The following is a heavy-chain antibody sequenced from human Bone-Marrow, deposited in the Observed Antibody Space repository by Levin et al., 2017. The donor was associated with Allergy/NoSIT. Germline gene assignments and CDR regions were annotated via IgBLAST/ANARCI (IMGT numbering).Heavy chain of an antibody. CDR1: GGTFSSYT. CDR3: AREGRRQRWELIHYFDY. CDR2: IIPILGIA. Sequence: SVKVSCKASGGTFSSYTISWVRQAPGQGLEWMGRIIPILGIANYAQKFQGRVTITADKSTSTAYMELSSLRSEDTAVYYCAREGRRQRWELIHYFDYWGQGTLVTVSS. J-gene: IGHJ4*02. D-gene: IGHD1-26*01. V-gene: IGHV1-69*04.